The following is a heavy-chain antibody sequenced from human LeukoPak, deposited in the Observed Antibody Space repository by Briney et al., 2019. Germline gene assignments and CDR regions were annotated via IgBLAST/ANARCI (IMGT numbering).Heavy chain of an antibody. CDR2: IKSKTDGGTR. Sequence: GGSLRLSCAVSGFPSSNAWMSWVRQAPGKGLEWVGRIKSKTDGGTRDYAAPVKGRFTISRDDSKNTLYLQMNSLKTEDTAVYYCTTFDYAAFLIWGQGTMVTVSS. D-gene: IGHD4/OR15-4a*01. CDR1: GFPSSNAW. V-gene: IGHV3-15*01. J-gene: IGHJ3*02. CDR3: TTFDYAAFLI.